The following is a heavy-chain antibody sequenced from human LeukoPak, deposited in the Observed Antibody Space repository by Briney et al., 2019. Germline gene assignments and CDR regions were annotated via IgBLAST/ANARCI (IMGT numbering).Heavy chain of an antibody. CDR1: GGSFSYYV. Sequence: GASVKVSCKASGGSFSYYVFSWVRQAPGQGLEWMGGIIPMIGTANYAQKLQGRVTITADRSTSIVYMELSSLTSEDTAMYYCLQEFDFWGQGTLVTVSS. CDR3: LQEFDF. D-gene: IGHD1-1*01. CDR2: IIPMIGTA. J-gene: IGHJ4*02. V-gene: IGHV1-69*06.